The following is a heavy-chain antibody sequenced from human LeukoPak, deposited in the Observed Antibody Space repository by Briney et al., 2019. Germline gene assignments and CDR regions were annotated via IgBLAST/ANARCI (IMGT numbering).Heavy chain of an antibody. V-gene: IGHV4-38-2*02. CDR3: AREVPASSPPDY. Sequence: PSETLSLTCTVSGYSISSGYYWGWIRQPPGKGLEWIGSIYHSGSTYYNPSRKSRVTISVDTSKNQFSLKLSSVTAADTAVYYCAREVPASSPPDYWGQGTLVTVSS. CDR2: IYHSGST. CDR1: GYSISSGYY. D-gene: IGHD2-2*01. J-gene: IGHJ4*02.